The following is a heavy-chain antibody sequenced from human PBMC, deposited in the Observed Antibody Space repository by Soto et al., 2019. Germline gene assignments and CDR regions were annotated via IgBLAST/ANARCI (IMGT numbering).Heavy chain of an antibody. CDR1: GFTLSAYW. V-gene: IGHV3-7*05. CDR2: INRDGSKK. J-gene: IGHJ3*02. D-gene: IGHD6-13*01. CDR3: ARDVSPGSSSLYLDAFDI. Sequence: EVQLEESGGDLVQPGGSLRLSCAASGFTLSAYWMTWVRQAPGKGLEWVANINRDGSKKSYLDSVRGRFTISRDNVGTSLYLQMDSLSADDTALYYCARDVSPGSSSLYLDAFDIWGQGTMVTVSS.